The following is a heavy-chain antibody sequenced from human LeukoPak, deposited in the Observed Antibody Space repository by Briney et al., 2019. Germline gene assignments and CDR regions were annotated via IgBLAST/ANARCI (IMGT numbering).Heavy chain of an antibody. CDR1: GGSFRGYY. CDR2: INHSGST. V-gene: IGHV4-34*01. D-gene: IGHD3-10*01. J-gene: IGHJ6*04. CDR3: ARGVRITMVRGVPFNYGMDV. Sequence: SETLSLTCAVYGGSFRGYYWSWIRQPPGKGLEWIGEINHSGSTDYNPSLKSRVTISVDTSKNQFSVKLSSVTAADTAVYYCARGVRITMVRGVPFNYGMDVWGKGTTVTVSS.